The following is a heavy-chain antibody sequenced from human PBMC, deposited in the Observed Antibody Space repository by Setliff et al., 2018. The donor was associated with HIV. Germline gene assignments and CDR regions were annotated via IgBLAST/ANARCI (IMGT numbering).Heavy chain of an antibody. CDR3: VSGSGYYYFDN. CDR1: GFTFSSYW. J-gene: IGHJ4*02. Sequence: HPGGSLRLSCAASGFTFSSYWMHWVRQAPGKGLVWVFGMNTDGSSTRYADSVKGRFTISRDNAKNMLYLQMNSLSADDTAVYYCVSGSGYYYFDNWGQGALVTVSS. D-gene: IGHD3-22*01. V-gene: IGHV3-74*01. CDR2: MNTDGSST.